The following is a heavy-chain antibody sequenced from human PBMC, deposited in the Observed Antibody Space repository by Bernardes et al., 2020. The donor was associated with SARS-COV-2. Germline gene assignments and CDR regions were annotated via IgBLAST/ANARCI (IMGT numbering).Heavy chain of an antibody. J-gene: IGHJ5*02. V-gene: IGHV1-2*02. Sequence: ASVKVSCKTSGYLFTNFYIHWVRQARGQGLQWMGWINPSSGATKVAQQFEGRVTLTRDTSTGTTYMELSHLTYDDTAVYYCARDWAPNITDTPGAIPGTVWFDPRGQGTPVTISS. D-gene: IGHD2-2*02. CDR2: INPSSGAT. CDR1: GYLFTNFY. CDR3: ARDWAPNITDTPGAIPGTVWFDP.